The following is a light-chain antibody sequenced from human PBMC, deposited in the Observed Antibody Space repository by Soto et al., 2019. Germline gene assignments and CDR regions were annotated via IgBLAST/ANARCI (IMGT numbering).Light chain of an antibody. V-gene: IGLV1-44*01. J-gene: IGLJ2*01. Sequence: QPVLTQPPSASGAPGQRVTISCSGSRSNIGNNTVNWYQQLPGTAPKLLIYANNQRPSGVPDRFSGSKSGTSASLAISGLQSEDEADYYCAAWDDSLNGHVLFGGGTKLTVL. CDR3: AAWDDSLNGHVL. CDR1: RSNIGNNT. CDR2: ANN.